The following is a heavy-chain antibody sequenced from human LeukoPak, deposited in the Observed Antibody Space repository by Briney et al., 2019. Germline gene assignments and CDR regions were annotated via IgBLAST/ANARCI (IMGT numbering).Heavy chain of an antibody. CDR2: ILYDGNNK. Sequence: ARSLRLSCAASGFTFSTYGMHWVRQAPGKGLEWVALILYDGNNKYYADYVKGRFTISRDNSKNTLYLQMNSLRAEDTAVYYCAKGLSYDSSGYYYLNYWGQGTLVTVSS. V-gene: IGHV3-30*18. CDR3: AKGLSYDSSGYYYLNY. CDR1: GFTFSTYG. J-gene: IGHJ4*02. D-gene: IGHD3-22*01.